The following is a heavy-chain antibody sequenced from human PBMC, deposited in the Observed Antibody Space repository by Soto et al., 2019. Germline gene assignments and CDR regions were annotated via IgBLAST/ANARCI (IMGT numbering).Heavy chain of an antibody. Sequence: PSETLSLTCTVSGGSISSYYWSWIRQPPGKGLEWIGYIYYSGSTNYNPSLKSRVTISVDTSKNQFSLKLSSVTAADTAVYYCARVGKQLFSIKGYYYYYMDVWGKGTTVTVSS. D-gene: IGHD6-6*01. CDR1: GGSISSYY. J-gene: IGHJ6*03. V-gene: IGHV4-59*01. CDR3: ARVGKQLFSIKGYYYYYMDV. CDR2: IYYSGST.